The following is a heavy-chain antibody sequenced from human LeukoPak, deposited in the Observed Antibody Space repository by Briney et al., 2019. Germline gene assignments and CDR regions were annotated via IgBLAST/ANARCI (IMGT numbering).Heavy chain of an antibody. Sequence: ASVKVSCKASGYTLIEYYIYWVRQAPGQGLEWMGWISAYNGNTNYAQKLQGRVTMTTDTSTSTAYMELRSLRSDDTAVYYCARELSNPRWVDSWGQGTLVTVSS. CDR1: GYTLIEYY. V-gene: IGHV1-18*04. D-gene: IGHD4-11*01. CDR2: ISAYNGNT. CDR3: ARELSNPRWVDS. J-gene: IGHJ4*02.